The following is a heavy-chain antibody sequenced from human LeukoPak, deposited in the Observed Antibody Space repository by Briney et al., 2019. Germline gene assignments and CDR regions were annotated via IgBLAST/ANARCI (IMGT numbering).Heavy chain of an antibody. D-gene: IGHD1-26*01. CDR3: ARASGSYWWFDS. J-gene: IGHJ5*01. Sequence: GASVKVSCKASVYTFTGYYLHWVRQAPGQGLEWMGCANPNSGDTNYAQKFQGSVTMTRDTSISTVYMELSRLNDTAVYYCARASGSYWWFDSWGQGTLVTVSS. CDR1: VYTFTGYY. CDR2: ANPNSGDT. V-gene: IGHV1-2*02.